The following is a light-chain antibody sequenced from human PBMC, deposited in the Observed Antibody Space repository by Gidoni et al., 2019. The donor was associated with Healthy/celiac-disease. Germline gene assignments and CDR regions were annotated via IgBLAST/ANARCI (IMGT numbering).Light chain of an antibody. CDR2: DAS. Sequence: EIVLTQSPATLSLSPGERATRSCRASQRVSSYLAWYQQKPGQAPSRLIYDASNRATGIPARFSGSGSGTDFTLTISSLEPEDFAVYYCQQRSNWPSITFGQGTRLEIK. V-gene: IGKV3-11*01. CDR1: QRVSSY. CDR3: QQRSNWPSIT. J-gene: IGKJ5*01.